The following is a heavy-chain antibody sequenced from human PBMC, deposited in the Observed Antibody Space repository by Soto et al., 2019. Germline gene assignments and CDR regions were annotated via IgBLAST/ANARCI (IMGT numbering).Heavy chain of an antibody. J-gene: IGHJ4*02. Sequence: PGGSLRLSCAASGFTFSSYGMNWVRQAPGKGLEWVAVISDDGSNKYYADSVKGRFTISRDNSKNTLYLQMNSLRGEDTAVYYCARVEQWLYIAKYWGQGTLVTVSS. CDR3: ARVEQWLYIAKY. CDR1: GFTFSSYG. CDR2: ISDDGSNK. D-gene: IGHD6-19*01. V-gene: IGHV3-30*03.